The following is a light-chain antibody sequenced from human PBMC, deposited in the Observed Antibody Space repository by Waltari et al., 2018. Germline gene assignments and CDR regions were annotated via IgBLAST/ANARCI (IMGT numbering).Light chain of an antibody. CDR1: RSIKNN. Sequence: IVLTQSPATLSVSPGERATLSCRASRSIKNNIAWYQHKPGQAPRLLIYGASTRATGVPARFSGSASGTEFSLTISSLQSEDIAVYYCHYYTNWPLLMYTFGQGTKVEIK. CDR3: HYYTNWPLLMYT. J-gene: IGKJ2*01. CDR2: GAS. V-gene: IGKV3-15*01.